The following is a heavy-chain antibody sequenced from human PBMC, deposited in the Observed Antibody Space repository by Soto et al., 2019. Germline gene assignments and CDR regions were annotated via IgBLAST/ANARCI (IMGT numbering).Heavy chain of an antibody. CDR2: IYHSGST. CDR3: ARASGRGREVHIVGAINY. J-gene: IGHJ4*02. Sequence: SETLSLTCAVSGGSISSSNWWSWVRQPPGKGLEWIGEIYHSGSTNYNPSLKSRVTISVDKSKNQFSLKLSSVTAADTAVYYCARASGRGREVHIVGAINYWGQGTLVTVSS. D-gene: IGHD1-26*01. V-gene: IGHV4-4*02. CDR1: GGSISSSNW.